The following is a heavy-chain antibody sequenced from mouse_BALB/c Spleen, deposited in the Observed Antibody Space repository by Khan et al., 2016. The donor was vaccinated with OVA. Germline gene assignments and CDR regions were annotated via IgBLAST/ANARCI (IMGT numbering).Heavy chain of an antibody. Sequence: EVELVESGGGLVKPGGSLKLSCAASGFAFSSYSMSWVRQTPEKRLEWVATLTSGGSYTYYPDSVTGRFTISRDNAKNTLYLQMSSLTSEDTAMYYCTRDRNYDGSSFYFDYWGQGTTLTVSS. J-gene: IGHJ2*01. CDR2: LTSGGSYT. CDR1: GFAFSSYS. V-gene: IGHV5-6-4*01. D-gene: IGHD1-1*01. CDR3: TRDRNYDGSSFYFDY.